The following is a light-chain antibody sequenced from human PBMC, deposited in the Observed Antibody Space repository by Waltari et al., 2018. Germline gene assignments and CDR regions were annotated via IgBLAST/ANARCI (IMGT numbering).Light chain of an antibody. V-gene: IGLV3-1*01. J-gene: IGLJ3*02. CDR2: QDS. Sequence: SYELTQPPSVSVSPGQTASITCSGDKLGDKYACWSQQKPGQSPVLVIYQDSKRPSGIPERFSGSNSGNTATLPISGTQAMDEADYYCQAWDSSIYWVFGGGTKLTVL. CDR1: KLGDKY. CDR3: QAWDSSIYWV.